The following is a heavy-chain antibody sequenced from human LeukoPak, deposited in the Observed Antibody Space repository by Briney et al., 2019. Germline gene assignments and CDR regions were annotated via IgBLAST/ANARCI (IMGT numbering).Heavy chain of an antibody. Sequence: ASMKVSCKASGYTLSEYGISWVRQAPGQGLEWVGWITTYNGNRKYAEKFQVRVTMTTDTSTSTYYMEMRSLRSDDTAIYYCARDCSNGVCFPRDYWGQGTQLTVST. J-gene: IGHJ4*02. CDR2: ITTYNGNR. D-gene: IGHD2-8*01. V-gene: IGHV1-18*01. CDR1: GYTLSEYG. CDR3: ARDCSNGVCFPRDY.